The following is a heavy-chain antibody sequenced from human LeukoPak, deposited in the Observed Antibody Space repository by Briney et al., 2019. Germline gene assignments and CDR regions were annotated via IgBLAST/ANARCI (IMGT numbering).Heavy chain of an antibody. CDR2: IYYSGST. V-gene: IGHV4-39*07. D-gene: IGHD5-18*01. CDR1: GGSISSSSYY. CDR3: ARGKGYSYGYRNYYYYGMDV. Sequence: PSETLSLTCTVSGGSISSSSYYWGWIRQPPGKGLEWIGSIYYSGSTNYNPSLKSRVTISVDTSKNQFSLKLSSVTAADTAVYYCARGKGYSYGYRNYYYYGMDVWGQGTTVTVSS. J-gene: IGHJ6*02.